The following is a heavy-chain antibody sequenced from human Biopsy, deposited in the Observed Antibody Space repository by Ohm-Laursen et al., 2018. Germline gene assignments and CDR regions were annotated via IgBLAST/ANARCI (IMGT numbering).Heavy chain of an antibody. D-gene: IGHD2/OR15-2a*01. CDR3: ARATNSTGWPYYYFYGMDV. V-gene: IGHV4-59*02. J-gene: IGHJ6*02. Sequence: DTLSLTCSVSGDSVTKYYWSWIRQPPGKGLEWIGHIYYSVMTNYNPSLKSRVTISVDTSKNQFSLRLNSVTAADTAVYYCARATNSTGWPYYYFYGMDVWGQGTTVTVSS. CDR1: GDSVTKYY. CDR2: IYYSVMT.